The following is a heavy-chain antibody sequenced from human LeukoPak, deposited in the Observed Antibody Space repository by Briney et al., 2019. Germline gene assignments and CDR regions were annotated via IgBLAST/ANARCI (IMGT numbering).Heavy chain of an antibody. CDR1: GGSISNYS. J-gene: IGHJ5*02. CDR3: ARDAGGTWFDP. Sequence: SETLSLTCTVSGGSISNYSWNWIRQPPGQGLEWIGYVNNHGGTYNNPSLKSRVTVSLDMSKNQFSLKLSAATAADTAVYYCARDAGGTWFDPWGQGILVTVSS. V-gene: IGHV4-59*01. CDR2: VNNHGGT.